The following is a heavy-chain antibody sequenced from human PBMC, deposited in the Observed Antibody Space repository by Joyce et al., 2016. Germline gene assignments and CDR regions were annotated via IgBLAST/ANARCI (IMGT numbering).Heavy chain of an antibody. D-gene: IGHD6-13*01. J-gene: IGHJ4*02. CDR3: GRVDPTEQPIDY. Sequence: EVQLVESGGGLVKPGGSLRLSCAASGFAFSTYTMSWVRQAPGKGLEWIEAISDNSRFIYYADSLKGRFTISRDNAKNSLYLQMNSLRAEDTAVYYCGRVDPTEQPIDYWGQGTLVTVSS. CDR2: ISDNSRFI. CDR1: GFAFSTYT. V-gene: IGHV3-21*01.